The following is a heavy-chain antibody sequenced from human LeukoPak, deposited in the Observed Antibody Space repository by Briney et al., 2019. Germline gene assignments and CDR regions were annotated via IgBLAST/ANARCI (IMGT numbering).Heavy chain of an antibody. D-gene: IGHD3-22*01. V-gene: IGHV1-69*06. CDR3: ARDPSMAYYYDSSGYYPFDY. CDR2: IIPIFGTA. Sequence: VASVKVSCKASGGTFSSYAISWVRQAPGQGLEWMGGIIPIFGTANYAQKFQDRVTITADKSTSTAYMELSSLRSEDTAVYYCARDPSMAYYYDSSGYYPFDYWGQGTLVTVSS. J-gene: IGHJ4*02. CDR1: GGTFSSYA.